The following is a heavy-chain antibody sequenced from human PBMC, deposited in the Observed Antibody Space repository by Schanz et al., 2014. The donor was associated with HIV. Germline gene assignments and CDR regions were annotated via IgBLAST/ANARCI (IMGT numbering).Heavy chain of an antibody. CDR2: INPNSGGT. V-gene: IGHV1-2*02. Sequence: QVELVQSGAEVKEPGASVKVSCKPYGHIFTGYLMHWVRQAPGQGLEWMGWINPNSGGTNYAQKFQGRVTMTRDTSIATTYMELRRLRSDDTAVYYCAREREYQLLRGWFDPWGQGTLVTVSS. CDR3: AREREYQLLRGWFDP. CDR1: GHIFTGYL. D-gene: IGHD2-2*01. J-gene: IGHJ5*02.